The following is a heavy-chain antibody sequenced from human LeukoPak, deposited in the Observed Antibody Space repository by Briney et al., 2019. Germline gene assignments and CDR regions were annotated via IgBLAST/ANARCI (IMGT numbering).Heavy chain of an antibody. J-gene: IGHJ4*02. CDR3: AKAPVKSSRGAYCYPFDS. CDR1: GFTLSTYA. CDR2: TSSSDAGT. D-gene: IGHD2-21*01. Sequence: PGWSLRLSCPASGFTLSTYAMSWVRQTRGKGLEWVAATSSSDAGTYHADSVRGRFTISRDNSKNTLYLQMNSLRAEDAAVYFCAKAPVKSSRGAYCYPFDSWGQGTLVTVSS. V-gene: IGHV3-23*01.